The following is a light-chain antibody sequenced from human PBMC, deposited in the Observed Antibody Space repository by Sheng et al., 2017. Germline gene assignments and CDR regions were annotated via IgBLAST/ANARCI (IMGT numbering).Light chain of an antibody. CDR2: DAS. CDR3: QQYHNLPLT. CDR1: QDINNY. J-gene: IGKJ4*01. V-gene: IGKV1-33*01. Sequence: DIQMTQSPSSLSASVGDRVTISCQASQDINNYLCWYQQRPGKAPKILIFDASRLEAGIPSRFSGRGSGTDFTLTIDSLQPEDVATYSCQQYHNLPLTFGGGTKVEIK.